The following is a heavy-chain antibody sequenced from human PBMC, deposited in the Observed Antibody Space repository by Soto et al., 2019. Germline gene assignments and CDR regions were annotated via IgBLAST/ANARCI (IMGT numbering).Heavy chain of an antibody. V-gene: IGHV1-3*01. CDR1: GYTFTSYA. J-gene: IGHJ3*02. Sequence: ASVKVSCKASGYTFTSYAMHWVRQAPGQRLEWMGWINAGNGNTKYSQKFQGRVTITRDTSASTAYMELSSLRSEDTAVYYCATQYSSGRLDHDAFDIWGQGTMVTVSS. CDR3: ATQYSSGRLDHDAFDI. CDR2: INAGNGNT. D-gene: IGHD6-19*01.